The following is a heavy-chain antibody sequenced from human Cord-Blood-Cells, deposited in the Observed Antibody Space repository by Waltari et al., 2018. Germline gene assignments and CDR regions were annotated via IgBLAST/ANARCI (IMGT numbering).Heavy chain of an antibody. V-gene: IGHV3-43*01. J-gene: IGHJ3*02. CDR3: AKAPLGADAFDI. Sequence: EVQLVESGGVVVQPGGSLRLSCAASGFTFDYYTMHWVRQAPGKGLEWVALISWDGGSTYYADSVKGRFTISRDNSKNSLYLQMNSLRTEDTALYYCAKAPLGADAFDIWGQGTMVTVSS. CDR2: ISWDGGST. D-gene: IGHD1-26*01. CDR1: GFTFDYYT.